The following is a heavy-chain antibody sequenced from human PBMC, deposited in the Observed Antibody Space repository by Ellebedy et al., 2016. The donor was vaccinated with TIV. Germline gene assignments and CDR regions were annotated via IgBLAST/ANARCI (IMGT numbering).Heavy chain of an antibody. D-gene: IGHD6-13*01. CDR3: ARGDGAAAPNYYSGMDV. V-gene: IGHV3-48*04. Sequence: GGSLRLXXAASGFRFSSYSMNWVRQAPGKGLEWVSYISSSMSTIYYADSVRGRFTISRDNAKNSVYLQVNSLRAEDTAVYYCARGDGAAAPNYYSGMDVWGQGTTVTVSS. CDR2: ISSSMSTI. J-gene: IGHJ6*02. CDR1: GFRFSSYS.